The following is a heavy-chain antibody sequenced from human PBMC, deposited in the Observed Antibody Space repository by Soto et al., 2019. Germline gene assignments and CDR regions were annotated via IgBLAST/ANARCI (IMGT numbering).Heavy chain of an antibody. V-gene: IGHV4-59*01. CDR1: GGSISSYY. Sequence: SETLSLTCTVSGGSISSYYWSWIRQPPGKGLEWIGYIYYSGSTNYNPSLKSRVTISVDTSKNQFSLKLSSVTAADTAVYYCARKAAGAYYYYGMDVWGQGTTVTVSS. CDR2: IYYSGST. D-gene: IGHD6-19*01. J-gene: IGHJ6*02. CDR3: ARKAAGAYYYYGMDV.